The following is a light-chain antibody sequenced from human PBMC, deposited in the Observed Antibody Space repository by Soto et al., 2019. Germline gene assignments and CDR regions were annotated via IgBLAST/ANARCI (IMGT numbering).Light chain of an antibody. J-gene: IGKJ1*01. CDR1: QSISHR. CDR3: QHDGCMWT. CDR2: DAS. Sequence: DIQMTQSPSTLSASVGDRVTITCRASQSISHRLAWYQQKPGKAPKVLIYDASSLESGFPSRFSGSGSGTEFILAVSSLQPDAFASYCGQHDGCMWTFGQGTKVEMK. V-gene: IGKV1-5*01.